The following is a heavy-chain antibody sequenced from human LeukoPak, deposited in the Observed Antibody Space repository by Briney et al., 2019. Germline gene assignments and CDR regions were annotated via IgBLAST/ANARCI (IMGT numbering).Heavy chain of an antibody. Sequence: GASVKVSCKASGYTFTSYYMHWVRQAPGQGLEWMGIINPSGGSTSYAQKFQGRVTMTRDTSTSTVYMELSSLRSEDTAVYYCARDGCSSTSCYTGENRRLDYWGQGTLVTVSS. V-gene: IGHV1-46*01. CDR3: ARDGCSSTSCYTGENRRLDY. CDR1: GYTFTSYY. CDR2: INPSGGST. J-gene: IGHJ4*02. D-gene: IGHD2-2*02.